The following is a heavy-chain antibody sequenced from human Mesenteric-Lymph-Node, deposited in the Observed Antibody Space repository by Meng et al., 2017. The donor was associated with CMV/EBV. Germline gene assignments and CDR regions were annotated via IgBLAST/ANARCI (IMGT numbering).Heavy chain of an antibody. CDR2: IKQDGSEK. CDR3: ARNLWFVDY. J-gene: IGHJ4*02. CDR1: GFTFSSYW. Sequence: GESLKISCAASGFTFSSYWMSWVRQAPGKGLEWVANIKQDGSEKYYVDSVKGRFTISRDNAKNSLYLQMNSLRAEDTAIYYCARNLWFVDYWGQGTLVTVSS. V-gene: IGHV3-7*01. D-gene: IGHD3-10*01.